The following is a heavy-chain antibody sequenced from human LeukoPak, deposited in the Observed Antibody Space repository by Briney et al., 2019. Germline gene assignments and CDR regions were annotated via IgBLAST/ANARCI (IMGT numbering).Heavy chain of an antibody. CDR2: IYTSGST. Sequence: SETLSLTCTVSGGSISSYYWSWIRQPAGKGLEWIGRIYTSGSTNYNPSLKSRVTMSVDTSKNQFSLKMSSVTAADTAEYYCARTRDRGYCNKNSWLDYMDVWGKGTTVTVSS. CDR3: ARTRDRGYCNKNSWLDYMDV. J-gene: IGHJ6*03. V-gene: IGHV4-4*07. CDR1: GGSISSYY. D-gene: IGHD2-2*01.